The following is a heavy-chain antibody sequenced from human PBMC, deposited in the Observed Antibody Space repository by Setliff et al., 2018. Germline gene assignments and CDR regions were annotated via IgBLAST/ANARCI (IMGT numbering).Heavy chain of an antibody. CDR2: ISPDSIYI. CDR3: ARSETCHSTHCSPYDY. J-gene: IGHJ4*02. CDR1: GFTFRTYS. Sequence: GGSLRLSCVASGFTFRTYSMHWVRQAPGKGLEWVSSISPDSIYIYYADSVKGRFTISRDNAQNSLYLQMNSLGVDDTAVYYCARSETCHSTHCSPYDYWGQGTPVTVSS. D-gene: IGHD2-2*01. V-gene: IGHV3-21*01.